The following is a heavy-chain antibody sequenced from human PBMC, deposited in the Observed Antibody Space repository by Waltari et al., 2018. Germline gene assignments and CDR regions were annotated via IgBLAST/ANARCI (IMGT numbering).Heavy chain of an antibody. D-gene: IGHD5-18*01. CDR2: ISGSGSTT. V-gene: IGHV3-23*01. CDR1: GFRFGGYA. CDR3: AKDSRGYTPSPGDS. J-gene: IGHJ4*02. Sequence: EVQLLQSGGGLVQQGGSLRLSCDASGFRFGGYALTWVRQAPGKGFEWLSTISGSGSTTFYADSVRGRFTISRDNAKNTVFLELNSLRVDDTAFYYCAKDSRGYTPSPGDSWGQGTQVTVS.